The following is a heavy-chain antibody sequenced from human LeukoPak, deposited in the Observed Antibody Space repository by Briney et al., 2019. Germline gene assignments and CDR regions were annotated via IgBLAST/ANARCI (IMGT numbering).Heavy chain of an antibody. CDR3: ARETTVTFFDY. V-gene: IGHV3-21*01. J-gene: IGHJ4*02. CDR2: ISSSSDYI. D-gene: IGHD4-17*01. Sequence: GGSLRLSCTASGFTFSSYSMNWVRQAPGKGLEWVSSISSSSDYIYYADSVKGRFTISRDNAKNSLYLQMNSLRAEDTAVYYCARETTVTFFDYWGQGTLVTVSS. CDR1: GFTFSSYS.